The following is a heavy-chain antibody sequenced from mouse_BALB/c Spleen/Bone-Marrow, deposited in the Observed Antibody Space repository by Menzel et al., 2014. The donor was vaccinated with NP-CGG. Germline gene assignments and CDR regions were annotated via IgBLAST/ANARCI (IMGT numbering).Heavy chain of an antibody. CDR1: GYSFTTYW. D-gene: IGHD2-3*01. Sequence: VQLQQSGAELVKPGAPVRLSCKASGYSFTTYWIHWVKQRPGQGLEWIGEINPSNGRTNYNEKFKSKATLTVDKSSSTAYMQLSSLTSEDSAVYYCARYDGPAWFAYWGQGTLVTVSA. CDR2: INPSNGRT. J-gene: IGHJ3*01. V-gene: IGHV1S81*02. CDR3: ARYDGPAWFAY.